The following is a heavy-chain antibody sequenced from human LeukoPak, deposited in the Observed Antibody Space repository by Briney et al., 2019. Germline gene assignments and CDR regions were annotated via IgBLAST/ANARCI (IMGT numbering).Heavy chain of an antibody. J-gene: IGHJ5*02. D-gene: IGHD6-13*01. CDR1: GGSIDSNS. CDR2: IYYSGTT. Sequence: PSGTLSLTCTVSGGSIDSNSWTWIPQPPGKGLEWIGYIYYSGTTNYNPSLKSRVTMSVDMSKNQFSLKLSSVTAADTAVYYCARRSSSWKNWFDPWGQGTLVTVSS. V-gene: IGHV4-59*01. CDR3: ARRSSSWKNWFDP.